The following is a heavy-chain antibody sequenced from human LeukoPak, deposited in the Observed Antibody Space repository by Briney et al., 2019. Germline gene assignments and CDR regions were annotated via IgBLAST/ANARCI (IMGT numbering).Heavy chain of an antibody. CDR2: ITGSTGST. J-gene: IGHJ4*02. D-gene: IGHD1-26*01. CDR3: AKRYSGSSGLYNFDY. V-gene: IGHV3-23*01. Sequence: GGSLRLSCAASGFTFSSYAMSWVRQPPGKGLEGVSSITGSTGSTYYADSVKGRFTISRDNSKNTLYLQMNSLRAEDTAVYYCAKRYSGSSGLYNFDYWGQGTLVTVSS. CDR1: GFTFSSYA.